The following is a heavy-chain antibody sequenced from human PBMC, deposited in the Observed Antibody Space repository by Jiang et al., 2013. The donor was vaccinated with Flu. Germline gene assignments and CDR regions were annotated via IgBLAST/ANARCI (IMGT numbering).Heavy chain of an antibody. D-gene: IGHD1-1*01. CDR1: GPFSSNSW. Sequence: RLSCVGPFSSNSWMNWVRQAPGKGLEWVGRIRSKTDGGTTDYAAPVRGRFTISRDDSNNTLYLQLDSLKTEDTAIYYCTTDVAWNDDRYYWGQGTLVTVSS. V-gene: IGHV3-15*07. J-gene: IGHJ4*02. CDR2: IRSKTDGGTT. CDR3: TTDVAWNDDRYY.